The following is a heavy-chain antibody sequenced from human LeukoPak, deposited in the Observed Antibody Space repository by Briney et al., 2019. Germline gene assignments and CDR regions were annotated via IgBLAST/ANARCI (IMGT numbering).Heavy chain of an antibody. CDR3: ARLRGRSGSYSVDP. J-gene: IGHJ5*02. CDR2: IFHSGST. D-gene: IGHD1-26*01. V-gene: IGHV4-59*08. CDR1: GDSISGYY. Sequence: SETLSLTCNVSGDSISGYYWNWIRQSLGKGLEWIGYIFHSGSTNYNPSLKSRVTISGDTSKNQFSLKLTSVTPADTAVYYCARLRGRSGSYSVDPWGQGILVTVSS.